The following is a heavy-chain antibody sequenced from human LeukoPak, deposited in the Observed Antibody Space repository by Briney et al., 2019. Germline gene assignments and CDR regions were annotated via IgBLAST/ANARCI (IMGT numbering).Heavy chain of an antibody. J-gene: IGHJ4*02. V-gene: IGHV4-59*01. CDR1: GGSISSYY. CDR2: IHYSGST. CDR3: ARSDRDRGYYFDY. Sequence: SETLSLTCTCSGGSISSYYWSWIRQPPGKGLEWIGYIHYSGSTNYNPSLKSRVTISVDTSKNEFSLKLRSVTAADTAVYYCARSDRDRGYYFDYWGQGTLVTVSS. D-gene: IGHD1-14*01.